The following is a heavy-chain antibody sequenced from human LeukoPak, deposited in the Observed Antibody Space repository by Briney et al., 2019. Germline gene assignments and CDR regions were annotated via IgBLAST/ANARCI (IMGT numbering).Heavy chain of an antibody. D-gene: IGHD3-22*01. J-gene: IGHJ4*02. CDR1: GGTFSSYA. Sequence: SVKVSCKASGGTFSSYAISWVRPAPGQGLEWMGGIIPIFGTANYAQKFQGRVTITADESTSTAYMELSSLRSEDTAVYYCARVQYYYDSSGLFDYWGQGTLVTVSS. V-gene: IGHV1-69*13. CDR2: IIPIFGTA. CDR3: ARVQYYYDSSGLFDY.